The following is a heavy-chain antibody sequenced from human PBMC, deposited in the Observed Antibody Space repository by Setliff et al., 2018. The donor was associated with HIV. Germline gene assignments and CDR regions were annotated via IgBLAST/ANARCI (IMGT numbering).Heavy chain of an antibody. D-gene: IGHD6-19*01. CDR1: GYMFSSYG. CDR2: VSNKGDT. J-gene: IGHJ4*02. CDR3: ARDPRYSSVWFRNGGVDY. Sequence: ASVKVSCKTSGYMFSSYGISWVRQAPGQGLEWMGWVSNKGDTNYVQKLQDRLTITADTSTSTAYLELRDLRSEDTAVYYCARDPRYSSVWFRNGGVDYWGQGTLVTVSS. V-gene: IGHV1-18*01.